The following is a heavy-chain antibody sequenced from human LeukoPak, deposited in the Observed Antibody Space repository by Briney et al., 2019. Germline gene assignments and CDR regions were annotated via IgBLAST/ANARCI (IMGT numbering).Heavy chain of an antibody. V-gene: IGHV1-8*01. D-gene: IGHD3-3*01. J-gene: IGHJ4*02. Sequence: GASVKVSCKASGYTFTSYDINWVRPATGQGLEWMGWMNPNSGNTGYAQKFQGRVTMTRNTSISTAYMELSSLRSEDTAVYYCARVRRAFFWSGHEEYFDYWGQGTLVTVSS. CDR1: GYTFTSYD. CDR2: MNPNSGNT. CDR3: ARVRRAFFWSGHEEYFDY.